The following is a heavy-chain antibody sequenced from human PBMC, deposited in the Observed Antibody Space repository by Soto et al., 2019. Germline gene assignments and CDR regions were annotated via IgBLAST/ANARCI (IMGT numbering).Heavy chain of an antibody. Sequence: SETLSLTCTVSRGPITSYFWTWIRQPPGKGLEWVGNIFHSGSTTYNPSLKSRVTISVDTSKNQFSLKLSSVTAADTAVYYCASLYSIKDNGLDVWGQGTTVTVSS. V-gene: IGHV4-59*01. CDR2: IFHSGST. CDR3: ASLYSIKDNGLDV. J-gene: IGHJ6*02. D-gene: IGHD6-13*01. CDR1: RGPITSYF.